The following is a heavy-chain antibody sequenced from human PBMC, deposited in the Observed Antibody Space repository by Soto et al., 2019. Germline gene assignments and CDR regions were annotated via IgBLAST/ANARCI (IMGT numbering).Heavy chain of an antibody. D-gene: IGHD6-13*01. CDR1: GGPFSSYT. CDR2: IIPLFGTT. CDR3: VRDSIAASGFNS. V-gene: IGHV1-69*12. J-gene: IGHJ4*02. Sequence: QVQLLQSGAEVKKPGSSVKVSCKVSGGPFSSYTLSWVRQAPGQGPEWMGEIIPLFGTTNYVQGFQGRLTIAADVSTNTAYMELSSLISDDTALYYCVRDSIAASGFNSWGQGTLVTVS.